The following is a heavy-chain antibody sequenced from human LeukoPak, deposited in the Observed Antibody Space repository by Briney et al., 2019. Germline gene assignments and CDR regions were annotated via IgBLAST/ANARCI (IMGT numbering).Heavy chain of an antibody. Sequence: GGSLRLSCGDSGFILRGHTMHWVRQAPGKGLEWVAVISYDGSKKFHADSVEGRFTISRDISKSTLYLHMNSLRAEDTALYYCAREGGNSSSWGYFDYWGQGTLVTVSS. D-gene: IGHD6-13*01. CDR1: GFILRGHT. J-gene: IGHJ4*02. CDR2: ISYDGSKK. V-gene: IGHV3-30*04. CDR3: AREGGNSSSWGYFDY.